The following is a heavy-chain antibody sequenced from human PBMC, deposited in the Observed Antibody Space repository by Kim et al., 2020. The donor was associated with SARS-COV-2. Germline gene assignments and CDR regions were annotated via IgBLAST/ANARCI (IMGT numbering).Heavy chain of an antibody. J-gene: IGHJ4*02. CDR3: AKDRCSSGSCYLFDY. D-gene: IGHD2-2*01. Sequence: ADSVKGRFTISRDNSKNTLYLQMNSLRAEDTAIYYCAKDRCSSGSCYLFDYWGQGTLVTVSS. V-gene: IGHV3-23*01.